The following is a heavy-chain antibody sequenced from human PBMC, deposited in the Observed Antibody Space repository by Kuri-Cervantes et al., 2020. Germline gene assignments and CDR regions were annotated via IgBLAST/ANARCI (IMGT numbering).Heavy chain of an antibody. Sequence: SLKISCAASGFTFDDYAMHWVRQAPGKGLEWVSGISWNSGSIGYADSVKGRFTISRDNAKNSLYLQMNSLRAEDTAVYYCARGRETGRYFDWSLGYWVQGTLVTVSS. CDR2: ISWNSGSI. V-gene: IGHV3-9*01. J-gene: IGHJ4*02. D-gene: IGHD3-9*01. CDR1: GFTFDDYA. CDR3: ARGRETGRYFDWSLGY.